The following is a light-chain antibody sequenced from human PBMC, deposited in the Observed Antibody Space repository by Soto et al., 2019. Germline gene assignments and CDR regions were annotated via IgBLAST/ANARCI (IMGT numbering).Light chain of an antibody. V-gene: IGKV3-20*01. CDR1: QNLGSGY. Sequence: GLTQSPGTLSLSPGDRATLSCRASQNLGSGYLAWYQQKPGQAPRILIYAASSRATGIPDRFSGSGSGTKFTLTISSLQLDDFATYYCQQYSSYSRTFGQGTKVDIK. CDR3: QQYSSYSRT. J-gene: IGKJ1*01. CDR2: AAS.